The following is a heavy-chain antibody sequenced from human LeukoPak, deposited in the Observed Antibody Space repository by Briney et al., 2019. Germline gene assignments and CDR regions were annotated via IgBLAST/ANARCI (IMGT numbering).Heavy chain of an antibody. J-gene: IGHJ3*02. V-gene: IGHV4-59*01. CDR1: GGSISSYY. D-gene: IGHD3-10*01. CDR3: ARDGYYYGSGVNI. CDR2: IYYSGST. Sequence: SETLSLTCTVSGGSISSYYWSWIRQPPGKGLEWIGYIYYSGSTNYNPSLKSRVTISVDTSKNQFSLKLSSVTAADTAVYYCARDGYYYGSGVNIWGQGTMVTVSS.